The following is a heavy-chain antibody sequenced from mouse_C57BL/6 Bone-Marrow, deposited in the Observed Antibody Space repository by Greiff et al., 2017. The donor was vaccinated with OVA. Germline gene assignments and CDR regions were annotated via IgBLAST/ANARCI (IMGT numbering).Heavy chain of an antibody. Sequence: QVQLKQPGAELVKPGASVKLSCKASGYTFTSYWMHWVKQRPGQGLEWIGMIHPNSGSTNYNEKFKSKATLTVDKSSSTAYMQLSSLTSEDSAVYYCARDGRFRAWFAYWGQGTLVTVSA. D-gene: IGHD2-3*01. V-gene: IGHV1-64*01. J-gene: IGHJ3*01. CDR1: GYTFTSYW. CDR3: ARDGRFRAWFAY. CDR2: IHPNSGST.